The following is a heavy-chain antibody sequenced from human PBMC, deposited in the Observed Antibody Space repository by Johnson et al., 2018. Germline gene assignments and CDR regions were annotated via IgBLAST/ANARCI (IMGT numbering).Heavy chain of an antibody. CDR1: GFTFSDYY. Sequence: QVQLVQSGGDLVKPGGSLRLSCVGTGFTFSDYYMNWIRQAPGKGPEWVSYISSTETIHYADSVKGPFTISRYNAKRSLYLEMNSLRGVDTAVYFLAGGEGRGDRGDSGGCRHGGQGTLVTVSS. CDR3: AGGEGRGDRGDSGGCRH. J-gene: IGHJ1*01. CDR2: ISSTETI. V-gene: IGHV3-11*01. D-gene: IGHD4-23*01.